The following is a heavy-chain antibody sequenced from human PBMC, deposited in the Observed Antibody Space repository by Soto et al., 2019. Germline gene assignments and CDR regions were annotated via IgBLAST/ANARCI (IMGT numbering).Heavy chain of an antibody. V-gene: IGHV4-30-2*01. Sequence: SETLSLTCAVSGGSISSGGYSWSWIRQPPGKGLEWIGYIYHSGSTNYNPSLKSRVTISVDTSKNQFSLKLSSVTAADTAVYYCARGFALLWFWELPFYYYYYGMDVWGQGTTVTVSS. D-gene: IGHD3-10*01. CDR2: IYHSGST. J-gene: IGHJ6*02. CDR1: GGSISSGGYS. CDR3: ARGFALLWFWELPFYYYYYGMDV.